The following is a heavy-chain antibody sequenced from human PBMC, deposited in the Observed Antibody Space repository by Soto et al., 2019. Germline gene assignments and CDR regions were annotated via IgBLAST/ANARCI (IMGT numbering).Heavy chain of an antibody. D-gene: IGHD2-2*01. CDR2: ISGSGGST. J-gene: IGHJ5*02. CDR1: GFTFSSYA. V-gene: IGHV3-23*01. Sequence: EVQLLASGGGLVQPGGSLRLSCAASGFTFSSYAMSWVRQAPGKGLEWVSAISGSGGSTYYADSVKGRFTISRDNSKNTLYLQMNSLRAEDTAVYYCAKEAIVVVPAAIRTRWFDPWGQGTLVTVSS. CDR3: AKEAIVVVPAAIRTRWFDP.